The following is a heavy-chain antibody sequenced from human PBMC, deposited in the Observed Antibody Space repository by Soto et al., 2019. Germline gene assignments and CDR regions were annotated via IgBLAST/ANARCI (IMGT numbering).Heavy chain of an antibody. D-gene: IGHD6-13*01. CDR1: GFTFSSYA. CDR3: ARGPGAAAGTFGQPEPPFDY. J-gene: IGHJ4*02. Sequence: PGGSLRLSCAASGFTFSSYAMHWVRQAPGKGLEWVAVISYDGSNKYYADSVKGRFTISRDNSKNTLYLQMNSLRAEDTAVYYCARGPGAAAGTFGQPEPPFDYWGQGTLVTVSS. V-gene: IGHV3-30-3*01. CDR2: ISYDGSNK.